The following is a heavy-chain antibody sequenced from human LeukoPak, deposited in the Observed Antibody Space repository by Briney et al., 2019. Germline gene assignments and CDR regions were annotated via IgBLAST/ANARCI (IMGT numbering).Heavy chain of an antibody. V-gene: IGHV3-66*01. J-gene: IGHJ6*02. CDR2: IHSGGST. CDR3: ARGDHFYYTMDV. CDR1: GFTVSSNY. Sequence: GGSLRLSCAASGFTVSSNYMSWVRQAPGKGLEGVSLIHSGGSTYYVDSVKGRFTISRDNSKNMVYLQMNSLRAEDTAVYYCARGDHFYYTMDVWGQGTTVTVSS.